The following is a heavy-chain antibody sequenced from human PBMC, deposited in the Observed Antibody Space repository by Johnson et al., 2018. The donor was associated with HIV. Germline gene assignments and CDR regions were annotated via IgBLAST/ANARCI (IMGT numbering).Heavy chain of an antibody. CDR1: GFTLSNHW. V-gene: IGHV3-7*05. CDR3: ARDMCSGGSCYAFDI. CDR2: VNQDGSAK. J-gene: IGHJ3*02. Sequence: EVQLVESGGGLVQPGGSLRLSCAASGFTLSNHWMSWVRQAPGKGLEYVANVNQDGSAKFYVDSVKGRFTISRDNAKNSLYLQMNSLRAEDTAVYYCARDMCSGGSCYAFDIWGQGTMVTVSS. D-gene: IGHD2-15*01.